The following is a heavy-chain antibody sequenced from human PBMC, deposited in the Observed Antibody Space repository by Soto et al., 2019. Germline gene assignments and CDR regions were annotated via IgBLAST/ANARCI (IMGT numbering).Heavy chain of an antibody. CDR3: AKDRNYPRDQFHY. Sequence: PGGSLRLSCAASGFTFSTYALGWVRQARGKGLEWVSAISANGQGIYYADSVRGRFTISRDNSKNTIFLHMDSLRAEDTAVYYCAKDRNYPRDQFHYWGQGTLVTVSS. CDR2: ISANGQGI. V-gene: IGHV3-23*01. D-gene: IGHD1-7*01. J-gene: IGHJ4*02. CDR1: GFTFSTYA.